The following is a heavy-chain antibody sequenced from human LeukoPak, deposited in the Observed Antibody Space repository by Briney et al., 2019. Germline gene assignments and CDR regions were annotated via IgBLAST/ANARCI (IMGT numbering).Heavy chain of an antibody. CDR1: GFTFSSYW. CDR2: IKQDGSEK. V-gene: IGHV3-7*01. CDR3: ARDAKSYYDFWSGYYLDY. J-gene: IGHJ4*02. D-gene: IGHD3-3*01. Sequence: GGSLRLSCAASGFTFSSYWMSWDRQAPGKGLEWVANIKQDGSEKYYVDSVKGRFTISRDNAKNSLYLQMNSLRAEDTAVYYCARDAKSYYDFWSGYYLDYWGQGTLVTVSS.